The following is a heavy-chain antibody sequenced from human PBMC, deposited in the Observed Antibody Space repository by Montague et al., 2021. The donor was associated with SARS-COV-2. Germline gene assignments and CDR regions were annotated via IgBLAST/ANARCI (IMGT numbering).Heavy chain of an antibody. CDR2: INHSGST. CDR3: ARGGTVTTFYYYYYGMDA. V-gene: IGHV4-34*01. CDR1: GGSFSGYY. J-gene: IGHJ6*02. D-gene: IGHD4-17*01. Sequence: SETLSLTCAVYGGSFSGYYWSWTRQPPGKGLEWIGEINHSGSTNYNPSLKSRVTISVDTSKNQFSLKLSSVTAADTAVYYCARGGTVTTFYYYYYGMDAWGQGTTVTVSS.